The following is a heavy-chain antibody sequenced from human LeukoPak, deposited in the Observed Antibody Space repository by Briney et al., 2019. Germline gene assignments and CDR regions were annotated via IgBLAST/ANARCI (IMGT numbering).Heavy chain of an antibody. D-gene: IGHD5-18*01. V-gene: IGHV3-30*18. J-gene: IGHJ4*02. CDR1: GFTFSSYG. CDR3: AKDRIGYSYGYGY. Sequence: PGGSLRLSCAASGFTFSSYGMHWVRQAPGKGLEWVAVISYDGSNKYYADSVKGRFTISRDNSKNTLYLQMNSLRAEDTAVYYCAKDRIGYSYGYGYWGQGTLVTVSS. CDR2: ISYDGSNK.